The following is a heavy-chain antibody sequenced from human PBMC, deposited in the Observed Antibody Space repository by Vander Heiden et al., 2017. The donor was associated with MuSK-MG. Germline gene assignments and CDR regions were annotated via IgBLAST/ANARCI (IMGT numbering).Heavy chain of an antibody. CDR3: ARNAVIISSGWYYFDY. J-gene: IGHJ4*02. V-gene: IGHV4-39*01. D-gene: IGHD6-19*01. CDR1: GGSIRSSSYY. CDR2: IYYSGRT. Sequence: QLQLQASGPGLVKPSETLSLTCTVSGGSIRSSSYYWGWIRQAQGKGLEGIGSIYYSGRTYYTPSLKSRVTIAVDTSKNQFSLKLSSVTAADTAVYYCARNAVIISSGWYYFDYWGQGTLVTLSS.